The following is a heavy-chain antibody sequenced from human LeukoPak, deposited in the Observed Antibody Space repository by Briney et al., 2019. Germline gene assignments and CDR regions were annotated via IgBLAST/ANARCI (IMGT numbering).Heavy chain of an antibody. CDR2: INHSGST. V-gene: IGHV4-34*01. CDR3: ARKQGGQLVNTRRWFDP. J-gene: IGHJ5*02. Sequence: SETLSLTCAVYGASFSDYYWSWLRQSPGKGLEWLGEINHSGSTYYNPSLKSRVTISLDTSKSQFSLKLTSVTAADTADYYCARKQGGQLVNTRRWFDPWGRGTLVTVSS. CDR1: GASFSDYY. D-gene: IGHD6-13*01.